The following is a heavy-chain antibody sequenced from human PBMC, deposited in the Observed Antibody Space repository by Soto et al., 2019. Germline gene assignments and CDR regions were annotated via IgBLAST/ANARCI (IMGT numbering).Heavy chain of an antibody. CDR3: ARVYGGYDYYYYYGMDV. CDR1: GYSFTSYW. Sequence: PGESLKISCKGSGYSFTSYWIGWVRQMPGEGLEWMGIIYPGDSDTRYSPSFQGQVTISADKSISTAYLQWSSLKASDTAMYYCARVYGGYDYYYYYGMDVWGQGTTVTVSS. D-gene: IGHD4-17*01. CDR2: IYPGDSDT. V-gene: IGHV5-51*01. J-gene: IGHJ6*02.